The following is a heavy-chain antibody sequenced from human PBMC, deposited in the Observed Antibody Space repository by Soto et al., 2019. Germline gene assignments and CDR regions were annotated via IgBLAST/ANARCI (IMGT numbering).Heavy chain of an antibody. CDR2: IRSKYNSYAT. Sequence: EVQLVESGGGLVQPGGSLKLSCAVSGFTFSGSAMHWVRQASGKGLEWVGRIRSKYNSYATAYAASVKGRFTISRDDSKNRAYLQMNGVKTGATAVYYCTGGYGDYVRDYWGQGTLVTVSS. D-gene: IGHD4-17*01. CDR3: TGGYGDYVRDY. CDR1: GFTFSGSA. J-gene: IGHJ4*02. V-gene: IGHV3-73*01.